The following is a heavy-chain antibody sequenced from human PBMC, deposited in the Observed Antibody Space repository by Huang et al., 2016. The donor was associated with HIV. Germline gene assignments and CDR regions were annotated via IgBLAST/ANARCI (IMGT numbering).Heavy chain of an antibody. V-gene: IGHV5-51*03. Sequence: EVQLVQSGAEVKKPGESLKISCKGSGFSFTNYWIGWVRQMPGKGLEWMGISYPGDSETTYSPYFRGQVTISADKSINTAYLQWNSLKASDSAMYYCARPLLGYSNGYYFDYWGQGTLVTVSS. CDR1: GFSFTNYW. CDR2: SYPGDSET. D-gene: IGHD5-18*01. CDR3: ARPLLGYSNGYYFDY. J-gene: IGHJ4*02.